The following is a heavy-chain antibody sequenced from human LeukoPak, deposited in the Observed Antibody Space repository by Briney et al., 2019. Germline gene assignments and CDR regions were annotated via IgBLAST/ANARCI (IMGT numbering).Heavy chain of an antibody. D-gene: IGHD2-15*01. J-gene: IGHJ3*02. CDR1: GFTFSSYA. CDR2: ISYDGSNK. CDR3: ARTYLGYCSGGSCHDAFDI. V-gene: IGHV3-30-3*01. Sequence: PGRSLRLSCAASGFTFSSYAMHWVRQAPGKGLEWVAVISYDGSNKYYADSVKGRFTISRDNSKNTLCLQMNSLRAEGTAVYYCARTYLGYCSGGSCHDAFDIWGQGTMVTVSS.